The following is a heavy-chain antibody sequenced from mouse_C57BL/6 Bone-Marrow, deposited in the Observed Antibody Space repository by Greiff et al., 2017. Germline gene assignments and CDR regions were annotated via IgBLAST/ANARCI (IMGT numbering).Heavy chain of an antibody. CDR3: ARRGVVALDY. D-gene: IGHD1-1*01. V-gene: IGHV5-6*02. CDR1: GFTFSRYG. Sequence: EVKLVESGGDLVKPGGSLKLSCAASGFTFSRYGMSWVRQTPDKRLEWVATISSGGSYTYYPDSGKGRFTISRDNAKNTLYLQMSSLKSEDTAMDYCARRGVVALDYWGQGTTLTVSS. CDR2: ISSGGSYT. J-gene: IGHJ2*01.